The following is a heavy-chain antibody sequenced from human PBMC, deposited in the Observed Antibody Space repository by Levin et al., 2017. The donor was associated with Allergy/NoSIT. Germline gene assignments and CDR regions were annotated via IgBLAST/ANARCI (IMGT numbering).Heavy chain of an antibody. D-gene: IGHD5/OR15-5a*01. V-gene: IGHV4-61*01. CDR2: INYRGVT. CDR3: ARNRIIVSGGNDYYYGMDV. Sequence: SSQTLSLPCSVSGGSVRSGTYYWRWIRRPPGKGLEWIGYINYRGVTKYNPSLKSRVTISVDTSKNEFSLKVTSVTAADTAVYYCARNRIIVSGGNDYYYGMDVWGQGTTVTVSS. J-gene: IGHJ6*02. CDR1: GGSVRSGTYY.